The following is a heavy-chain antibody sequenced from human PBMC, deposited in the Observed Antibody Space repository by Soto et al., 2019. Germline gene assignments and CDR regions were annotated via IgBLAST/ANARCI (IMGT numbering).Heavy chain of an antibody. J-gene: IGHJ4*02. Sequence: QITLKESGPTLVKPTQTLTLTCTFSGFSLSTSGVGVGWIRQPRGKALEWLALIYWSDEKRYSPSLSSRLTITKDTSKNQVVLTMNNMDPVDTATYYCAHRRGADYKGCFHYWGQGTLVTVSS. CDR2: IYWSDEK. CDR3: AHRRGADYKGCFHY. CDR1: GFSLSTSGVG. V-gene: IGHV2-5*01. D-gene: IGHD4-4*01.